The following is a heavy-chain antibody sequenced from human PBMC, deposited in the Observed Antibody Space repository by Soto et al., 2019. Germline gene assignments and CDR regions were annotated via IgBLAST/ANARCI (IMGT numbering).Heavy chain of an antibody. CDR3: AREGVTPSYYYYYGMDV. CDR1: VNSISHYY. J-gene: IGHJ6*02. CDR2: ISYSGST. Sequence: PPDTPSLTFTVSVNSISHYYCSWFLQPPGKGLEWIGYISYSGSTNYNSSLKSRVTISVDTSKNQFSLKLSSVTAADTAVYYCAREGVTPSYYYYYGMDVWRQGTTVTVSS. D-gene: IGHD5-18*01. V-gene: IGHV4-59*01.